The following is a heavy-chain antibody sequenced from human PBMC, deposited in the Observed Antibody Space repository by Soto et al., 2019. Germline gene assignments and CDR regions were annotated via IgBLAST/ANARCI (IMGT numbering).Heavy chain of an antibody. CDR1: GGSVSSGDYY. J-gene: IGHJ5*02. CDR2: IHYSGNT. D-gene: IGHD5-18*01. CDR3: ARIPVDTSMIYWLDP. V-gene: IGHV4-61*08. Sequence: LSLTCTVSGGSVSSGDYYWSWIRQPPGKGLEWIGYIHYSGNTNYNPSLKSRVIISVDTSKNLFSLKLTSVTAADTAVYYCARIPVDTSMIYWLDPWGQGTLVTVSS.